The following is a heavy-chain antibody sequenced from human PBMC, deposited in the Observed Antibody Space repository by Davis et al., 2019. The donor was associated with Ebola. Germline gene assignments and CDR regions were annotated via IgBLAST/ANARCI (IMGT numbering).Heavy chain of an antibody. CDR1: GGSFSGYY. CDR3: ARGGGSGSYGYNWFDP. D-gene: IGHD3-10*01. CDR2: INHSGST. Sequence: SETLSLTCAVYGGSFSGYYWSWIRQPPGKGLEWIGEINHSGSTNYNPSLKSRVTISVDTSKNQFSLKLSSVTAADTAVYYCARGGGSGSYGYNWFDPWGQGTLVTVSS. V-gene: IGHV4-34*01. J-gene: IGHJ5*02.